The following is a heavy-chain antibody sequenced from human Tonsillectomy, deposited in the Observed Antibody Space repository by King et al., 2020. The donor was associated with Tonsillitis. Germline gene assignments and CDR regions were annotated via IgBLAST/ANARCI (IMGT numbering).Heavy chain of an antibody. CDR2: IYSSGST. V-gene: IGHV4-39*01. J-gene: IGHJ6*02. Sequence: QLPQSGPRLVKPSETLSLTCTVYNGSITSGSYYWDWIRQPPGKGLEWVGSIYSSGSTYYSSSLKSRVTISIDASKSQFSLNLKSVTAADTAVYYCARHSDGGLLEAYYYYGMDVWGQGTTVTVSS. CDR1: NGSITSGSYY. D-gene: IGHD3-10*01. CDR3: ARHSDGGLLEAYYYYGMDV.